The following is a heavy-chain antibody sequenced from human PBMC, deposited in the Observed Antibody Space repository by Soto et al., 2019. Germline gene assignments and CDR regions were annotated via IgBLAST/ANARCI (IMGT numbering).Heavy chain of an antibody. D-gene: IGHD2-21*01. V-gene: IGHV4-30-4*01. J-gene: IGHJ4*02. CDR3: ARVHNVAPREFDY. Sequence: SETLSLTCAVSGGSISSSNWWSWVRQPPGKGLEWIGYIYYSGSTYYNPSLKSRVTISVDTSKNQFSLKLSSVTAADTAVYYCARVHNVAPREFDYWGQGTLVTVSS. CDR2: IYYSGST. CDR1: GGSISSSNW.